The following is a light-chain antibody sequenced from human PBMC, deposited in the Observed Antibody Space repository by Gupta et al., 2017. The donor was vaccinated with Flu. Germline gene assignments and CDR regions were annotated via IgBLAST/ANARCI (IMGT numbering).Light chain of an antibody. CDR1: SSNLGSNT. CDR2: SNN. Sequence: SVLPQPPSASGPPGKRVTISCSGSSSNLGSNTVNWYQQLPETAPNLLIYSNNQRNSGVPERFSGAKYGTSAALAISGLQAEDEADYYCAAWDDSRNGWVFGGGTKLTVL. V-gene: IGLV1-44*01. J-gene: IGLJ3*02. CDR3: AAWDDSRNGWV.